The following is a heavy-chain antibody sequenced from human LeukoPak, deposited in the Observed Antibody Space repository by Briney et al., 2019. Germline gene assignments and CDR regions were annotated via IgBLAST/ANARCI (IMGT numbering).Heavy chain of an antibody. J-gene: IGHJ4*02. Sequence: KTSETLSLTCTVSGGSISSYYWSWIRQPPGKGLEWIGYIYYSGSTNYNPSLKSRVTISVDTSKNQFSLKLSSVTAADTAIYYCAREHPTAIAADYWGQGTLVTVSS. CDR1: GGSISSYY. CDR2: IYYSGST. V-gene: IGHV4-59*12. CDR3: AREHPTAIAADY. D-gene: IGHD2-21*02.